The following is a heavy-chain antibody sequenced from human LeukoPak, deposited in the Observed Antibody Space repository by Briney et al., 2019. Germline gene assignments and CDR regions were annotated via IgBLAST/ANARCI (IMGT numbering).Heavy chain of an antibody. Sequence: GGSLRLSCAASGFTFSSYGMHWVRQAPGKGLEWVAFIRYDGSNKYYADSVKGRFTISRDNSKNTLYLQMNSLRAEDTAVYYCARGPGRWLAPNWFDPWGQGTLVTVSS. CDR1: GFTFSSYG. J-gene: IGHJ5*02. D-gene: IGHD6-19*01. V-gene: IGHV3-30*02. CDR2: IRYDGSNK. CDR3: ARGPGRWLAPNWFDP.